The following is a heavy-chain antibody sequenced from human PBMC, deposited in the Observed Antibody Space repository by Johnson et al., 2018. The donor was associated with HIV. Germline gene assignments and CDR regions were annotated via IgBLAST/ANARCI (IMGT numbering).Heavy chain of an antibody. V-gene: IGHV3-20*04. Sequence: VQLVESGGGVVRPGGSLRLSCTASGFMFDDYGMNWVRQAPGKGLEWVSGINWNGGSTGYADSMKGRFTISRDNAKNSLYLQMNSLRAEDTALYYCARDQRGGYSYGDAFDFWGQGTVVSVST. CDR2: INWNGGST. CDR1: GFMFDDYG. D-gene: IGHD5-18*01. CDR3: ARDQRGGYSYGDAFDF. J-gene: IGHJ3*01.